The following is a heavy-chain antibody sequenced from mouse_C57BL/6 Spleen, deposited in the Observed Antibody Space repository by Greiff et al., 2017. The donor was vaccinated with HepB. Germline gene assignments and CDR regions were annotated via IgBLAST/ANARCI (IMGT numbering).Heavy chain of an antibody. CDR1: GFTFSSYG. D-gene: IGHD1-1*01. CDR3: ARHDYYGSRHFDY. V-gene: IGHV5-6*01. J-gene: IGHJ2*01. CDR2: ISSGGSYT. Sequence: EVQVVESGGDLVKPGGSLKLSCAASGFTFSSYGMSWVRQTPDKRLEWVATISSGGSYTYYPDSVKGRFTISRDNAKNTLYLQMSSLKSEDTAMYYCARHDYYGSRHFDYWGQGTTLTVSS.